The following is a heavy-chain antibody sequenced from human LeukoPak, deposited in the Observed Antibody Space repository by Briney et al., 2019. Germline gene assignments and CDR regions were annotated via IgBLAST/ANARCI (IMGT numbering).Heavy chain of an antibody. CDR3: ARASLDYYYYYMDV. CDR1: GYTFTGYY. D-gene: IGHD2-2*03. V-gene: IGHV1-2*02. J-gene: IGHJ6*03. Sequence: ASVKVSCKASGYTFTGYYMHWVRQAPGQGLEWMGWINPNSGGTNYAQKFQGRVTMTRDTSISTAYMELSRLRSDDTAVYYCARASLDYYYYYMDVWGKGTSVTVSS. CDR2: INPNSGGT.